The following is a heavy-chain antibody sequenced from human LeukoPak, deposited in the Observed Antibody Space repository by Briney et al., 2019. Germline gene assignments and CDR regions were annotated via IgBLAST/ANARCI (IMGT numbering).Heavy chain of an antibody. D-gene: IGHD3-10*02. CDR2: ISYDGSNK. Sequence: GGSLRLSCAASGFIFSSHAMHWVRQAPGKGLEWVAIISYDGSNKYYADSVKGRFTISRDNAKNSLYLQMNSLRAEDTAVYYCAELGITMIGGVWGKGTTVTISS. CDR1: GFIFSSHA. J-gene: IGHJ6*04. CDR3: AELGITMIGGV. V-gene: IGHV3-30*04.